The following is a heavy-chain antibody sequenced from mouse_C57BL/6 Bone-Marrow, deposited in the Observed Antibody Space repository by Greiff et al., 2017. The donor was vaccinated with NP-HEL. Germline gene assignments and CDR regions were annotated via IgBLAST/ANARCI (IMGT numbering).Heavy chain of an antibody. Sequence: QVQLQQPGAELVQPGASVKLSCKASGYTFTSYLMHWVKQRPGRGLEWIGRIDHNSGGTKYNDKFKSQATLTADKPASTAYMQLNSLTSEDAAVYYYARNYYGSSPFDYEGWGNTLTV. CDR1: GYTFTSYL. CDR2: IDHNSGGT. V-gene: IGHV1-72*01. D-gene: IGHD1-1*01. CDR3: ARNYYGSSPFDY. J-gene: IGHJ2*01.